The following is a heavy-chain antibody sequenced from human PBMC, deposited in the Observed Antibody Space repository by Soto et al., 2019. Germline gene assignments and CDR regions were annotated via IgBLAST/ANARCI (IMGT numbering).Heavy chain of an antibody. D-gene: IGHD6-19*01. CDR3: TKEMRHSSGWYGAFDI. J-gene: IGHJ3*02. V-gene: IGHV3-15*01. CDR1: GFTVTNAW. CDR2: IKSKTDGGTT. Sequence: GVSLRLSCAASGFTVTNAWMNWVRQAPGKGLEWVGRIKSKTDGGTTDFPAPVKDRFTISRDDSKNTLYLQMSSLKTEDTAMYYCTKEMRHSSGWYGAFDIWGQGIMVTV.